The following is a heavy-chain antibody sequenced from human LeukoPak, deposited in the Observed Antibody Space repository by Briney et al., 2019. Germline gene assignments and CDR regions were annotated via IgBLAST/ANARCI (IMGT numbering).Heavy chain of an antibody. CDR2: INPNSGGT. D-gene: IGHD4-17*01. CDR1: GYTFTGYY. V-gene: IGHV1-2*02. J-gene: IGHJ6*03. CDR3: ARDRDYGDYVRYYYMDV. Sequence: EASVKVSCKASGYTFTGYYMHWVRQAPGQGLEWMGWINPNSGGTNYAQKFQGRVTMTRDTSISTAYMEPSRLRSDDTAVYYCARDRDYGDYVRYYYMDVWGKGTTVTVSS.